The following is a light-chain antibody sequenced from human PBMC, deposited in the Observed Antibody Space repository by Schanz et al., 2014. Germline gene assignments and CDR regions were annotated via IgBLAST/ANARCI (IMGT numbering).Light chain of an antibody. Sequence: EIVLTQSPATLSVSPGERATLSCRASQGVSSNLAWYQQKPGQAPRLLMYGASTRATGIPDRFSGSGSGTDFTLTISRLEPEDFAVYYCQQYGSSPRGSLTFGGGTKVEIK. CDR1: QGVSSN. J-gene: IGKJ4*01. CDR3: QQYGSSPRGSLT. V-gene: IGKV3-20*01. CDR2: GAS.